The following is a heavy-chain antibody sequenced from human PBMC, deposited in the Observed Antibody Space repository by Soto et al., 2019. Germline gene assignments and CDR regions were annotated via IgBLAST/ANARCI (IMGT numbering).Heavy chain of an antibody. CDR3: SKAEYCSGTNSYDWFDS. V-gene: IGHV3-23*01. Sequence: PGGSLRLSCVASVFTFSNYAMSCVHHSPGKRLEWVSGLSASGGSTYYADSVKGRVTISRDNSKNTLYLHMSSLRAEDTALYYCSKAEYCSGTNSYDWFDSWGQGTLVTVS. CDR1: VFTFSNYA. J-gene: IGHJ5*01. D-gene: IGHD2-2*01. CDR2: LSASGGST.